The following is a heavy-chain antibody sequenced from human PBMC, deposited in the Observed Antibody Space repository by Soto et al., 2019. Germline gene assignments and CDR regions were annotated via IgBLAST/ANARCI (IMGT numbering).Heavy chain of an antibody. J-gene: IGHJ6*02. CDR2: ISYDGSNK. CDR3: AKADSSGWYSNYYGMDV. D-gene: IGHD6-19*01. Sequence: PGGSLRLSCAASGFTFSSYGMHWVRQAPGKGLEWVAVISYDGSNKYYADSVKGRFTISRDNSKNTLYLQMNSLRAEDTAVYYCAKADSSGWYSNYYGMDVWGQGTTVTVSS. V-gene: IGHV3-30*18. CDR1: GFTFSSYG.